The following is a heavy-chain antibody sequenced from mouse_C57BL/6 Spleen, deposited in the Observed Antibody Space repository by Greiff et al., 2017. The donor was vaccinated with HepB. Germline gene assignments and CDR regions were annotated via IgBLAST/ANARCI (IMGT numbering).Heavy chain of an antibody. CDR3: ARKAYYGSSSGFAY. V-gene: IGHV1-19*01. CDR2: INPYNGGT. J-gene: IGHJ3*01. Sequence: EVQLQQSGPVLVKPGASVKMSCKASGYTFTDYYMNWVKQSHGKSLEWIGVINPYNGGTSYNQKFKGKATLTVDKSSSPAYMGLNGLTSEDSAVYYCARKAYYGSSSGFAYWGQGTLVTVSA. CDR1: GYTFTDYY. D-gene: IGHD1-1*01.